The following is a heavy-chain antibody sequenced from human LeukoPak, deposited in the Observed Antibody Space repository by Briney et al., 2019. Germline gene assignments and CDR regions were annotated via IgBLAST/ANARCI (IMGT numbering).Heavy chain of an antibody. J-gene: IGHJ6*02. Sequence: SETLSLTCTVSGGSISSYYWSWIRQPAGKGLEWIGRIYTSGSTNYNPSLKSRVTMSVDTSKNQFSLKLSSVTAADTAVYYCASSSGNNYYYYYGMDVWGQGTTVTVSS. CDR1: GGSISSYY. D-gene: IGHD3-10*01. V-gene: IGHV4-4*07. CDR3: ASSSGNNYYYYYGMDV. CDR2: IYTSGST.